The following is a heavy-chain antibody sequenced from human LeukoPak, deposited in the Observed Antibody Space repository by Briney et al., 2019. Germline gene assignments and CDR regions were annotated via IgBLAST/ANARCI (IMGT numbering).Heavy chain of an antibody. V-gene: IGHV1-69*05. D-gene: IGHD5-12*01. Sequence: ASVKVSCKASAGTFSSYAISWVRQAPGQGLEWMGRIIPIFGTANYAQKFQGRVTITTDESTSTAYMELSSLRSEDTAVYYCALDIVATIGQYNWFDPWGQGTLVTVSS. CDR3: ALDIVATIGQYNWFDP. CDR1: AGTFSSYA. CDR2: IIPIFGTA. J-gene: IGHJ5*02.